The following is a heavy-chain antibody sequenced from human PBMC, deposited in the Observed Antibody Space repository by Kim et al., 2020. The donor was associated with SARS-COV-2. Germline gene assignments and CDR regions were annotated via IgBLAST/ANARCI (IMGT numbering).Heavy chain of an antibody. Sequence: GGSLRLSCATSGISLTNGWMTWVRQAPGKGLEWVGRLRCKTDGGPTDYAAPVKGRFFISRHDSKDTIYLQMTSLKTEDTGIYYCTTYTSGYCRDWGQGTLVTVSS. V-gene: IGHV3-15*01. CDR2: LRCKTDGGPT. D-gene: IGHD6-19*01. J-gene: IGHJ4*02. CDR1: GISLTNGW. CDR3: TTYTSGYCRD.